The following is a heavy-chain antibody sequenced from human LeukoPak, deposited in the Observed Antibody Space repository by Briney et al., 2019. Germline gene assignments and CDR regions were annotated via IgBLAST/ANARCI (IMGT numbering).Heavy chain of an antibody. D-gene: IGHD1-26*01. V-gene: IGHV3-48*02. CDR1: GFTFSTYS. Sequence: GGSLRLSCAASGFTFSTYSMNWGRQAPGMGLEWISYISSSSSNIYHADSVKGRFTISRDNAKNSLYLQMNSLRDEDTAVYYCAREWDQWGQGTLVTVSS. CDR2: ISSSSSNI. CDR3: AREWDQ. J-gene: IGHJ4*02.